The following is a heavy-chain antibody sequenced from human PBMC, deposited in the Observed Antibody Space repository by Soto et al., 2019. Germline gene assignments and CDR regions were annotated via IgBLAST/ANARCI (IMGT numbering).Heavy chain of an antibody. CDR2: FDPEDGET. V-gene: IGHV1-24*01. D-gene: IGHD2-2*01. Sequence: GASVKVSCKVSGYTLTELSMHWVRQAPGKGLEWMGGFDPEDGETIYAQKFQGRVTMTEDTSTDTAYMELSSLRSEDTAVYYCATDSLAVPAAMRPQFHPSCPAPLLTVSS. CDR3: ATDSLAVPAAMRPQFHP. CDR1: GYTLTELS. J-gene: IGHJ5*02.